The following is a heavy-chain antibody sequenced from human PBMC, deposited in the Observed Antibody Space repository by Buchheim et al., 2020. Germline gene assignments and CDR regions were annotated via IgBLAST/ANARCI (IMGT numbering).Heavy chain of an antibody. Sequence: EVQLVESGGALVQPGGSLRLSCAASGFTFTNYAMSWVRQAPGKGLEWVSGIRGSGDTTYNADSVKGRFTISRDNSPNQLYLQMLSLRAEDTAVYYCAKSSYGDYYYYGMDVWGQGTT. J-gene: IGHJ6*02. D-gene: IGHD4-17*01. CDR2: IRGSGDTT. CDR3: AKSSYGDYYYYGMDV. V-gene: IGHV3-23*04. CDR1: GFTFTNYA.